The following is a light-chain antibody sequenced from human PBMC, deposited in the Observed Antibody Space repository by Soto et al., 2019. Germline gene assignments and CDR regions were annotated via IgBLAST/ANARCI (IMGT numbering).Light chain of an antibody. Sequence: EIVMTQSPATLSVSPGERATLSCRASQSVSSNLAWYQHKPCQAPRLLIYGASTRSTGIPARFSGSGSGTEFTLTISSLQSEDFAVYYCQQYNNWLYTFGQGTKLEIK. CDR3: QQYNNWLYT. CDR2: GAS. CDR1: QSVSSN. V-gene: IGKV3-15*01. J-gene: IGKJ2*01.